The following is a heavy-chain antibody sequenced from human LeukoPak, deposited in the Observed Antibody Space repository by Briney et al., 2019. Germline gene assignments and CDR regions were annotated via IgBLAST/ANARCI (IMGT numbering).Heavy chain of an antibody. CDR2: IYYSGST. CDR1: GGSISSYY. CDR3: ARPIVVVPAATRNYGSNWFDP. J-gene: IGHJ5*02. Sequence: SETLSLTFTVSGGSISSYYWGWIRQPPGKGLEWIGYIYYSGSTNYNPSLKSRVTISVDTSKNQFSLKLSSVTAADTAVYYCARPIVVVPAATRNYGSNWFDPWGQGTLVTVSS. D-gene: IGHD2-2*01. V-gene: IGHV4-59*08.